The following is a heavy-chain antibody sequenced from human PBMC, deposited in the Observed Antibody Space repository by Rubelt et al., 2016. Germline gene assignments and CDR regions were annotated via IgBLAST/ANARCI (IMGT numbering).Heavy chain of an antibody. CDR3: ARGDY. Sequence: QVQLVQSGAEVKKAGDSVKVSCKTSGYTFTNYDVNWVRQATGQGLEWMGWMNPNNGNPGYAKMFQGRVTLTRDTSINTAYMELSGLRSDDTAVYYCARGDYWGQGTLVTVSS. V-gene: IGHV1-8*01. CDR1: GYTFTNYD. J-gene: IGHJ4*02. CDR2: MNPNNGNP.